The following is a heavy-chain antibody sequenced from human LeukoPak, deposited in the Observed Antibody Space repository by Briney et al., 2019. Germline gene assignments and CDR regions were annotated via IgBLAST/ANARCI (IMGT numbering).Heavy chain of an antibody. CDR3: ATENFWSGSPNDDFGMDV. CDR1: GFTFSHHG. V-gene: IGHV3-33*01. CDR2: IWYDGSDK. Sequence: GGSLRLSCAASGFTFSHHGMHWVRQAPGKGLQWVAVIWYDGSDKKYADSVQGRFTISRDNSKNMVCLQMNSLRAEDSAMYYCATENFWSGSPNDDFGMDVWGQGTTVTVSS. D-gene: IGHD3-3*01. J-gene: IGHJ6*02.